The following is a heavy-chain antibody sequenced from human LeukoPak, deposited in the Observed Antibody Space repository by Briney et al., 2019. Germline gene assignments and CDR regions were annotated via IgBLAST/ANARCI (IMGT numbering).Heavy chain of an antibody. J-gene: IGHJ4*02. D-gene: IGHD2-15*01. V-gene: IGHV4-61*02. CDR3: ARVEETHCSGGSCYYFDY. CDR1: GGSISSGSYY. Sequence: SQTLSLTCTVSGGSISSGSYYWSWIRQPAGKGLEWIGRIYTSGSTNYNPSLKSRVTISVDTSKNQFSLKLSSVTAADTAAYYCARVEETHCSGGSCYYFDYWGQGTLVTVSS. CDR2: IYTSGST.